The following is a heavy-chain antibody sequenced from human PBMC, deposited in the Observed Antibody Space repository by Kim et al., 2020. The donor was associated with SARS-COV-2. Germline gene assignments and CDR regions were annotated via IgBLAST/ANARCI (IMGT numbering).Heavy chain of an antibody. CDR1: GYTLTELS. Sequence: ASVKVSCKVSGYTLTELSMHWVRQAPGKGLEWMGGFDPEDGETIYAQKFQGRVTMTEDTSTETAYMELSSLRSEDTAVYYCATAHMTTVDYDYWGQGTLVTVSS. J-gene: IGHJ4*02. CDR3: ATAHMTTVDYDY. CDR2: FDPEDGET. V-gene: IGHV1-24*01. D-gene: IGHD4-17*01.